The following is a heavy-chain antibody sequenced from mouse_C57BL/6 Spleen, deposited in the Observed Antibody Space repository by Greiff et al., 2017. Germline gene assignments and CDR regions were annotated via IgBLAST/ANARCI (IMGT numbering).Heavy chain of an antibody. J-gene: IGHJ2*01. CDR2: IDPSDSYT. D-gene: IGHD2-2*01. V-gene: IGHV1-50*01. CDR1: GYTFTSYW. Sequence: QVQLQQPGAELVKPGASVKLSCKASGYTFTSYWMQWVKQRPGQGLEWIGEIDPSDSYTNYNQKFKGKATLTVDTSSSTAYMQLSSLTSEDSAVYYCARGGVTPFDYWGQGTTLTVSS. CDR3: ARGGVTPFDY.